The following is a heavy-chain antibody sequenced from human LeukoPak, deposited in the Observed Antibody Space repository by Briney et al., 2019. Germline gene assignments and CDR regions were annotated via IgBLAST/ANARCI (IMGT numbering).Heavy chain of an antibody. CDR3: AREWLSSGDSHYSH. CDR1: GYTFTNYA. D-gene: IGHD2-15*01. V-gene: IGHV1-3*01. CDR2: INSGNGNI. J-gene: IGHJ4*02. Sequence: ASVKVSCKASGYTFTNYAIHWVRQASGQRLEWMGWINSGNGNIRYSQELQGRVAITRDTSASTAYMELSSLRSDDTAVYYCAREWLSSGDSHYSHWGQGTLVTVSA.